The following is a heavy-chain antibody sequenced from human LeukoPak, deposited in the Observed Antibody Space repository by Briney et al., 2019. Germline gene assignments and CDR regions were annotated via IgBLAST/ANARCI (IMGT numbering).Heavy chain of an antibody. V-gene: IGHV4-34*01. J-gene: IGHJ4*02. CDR3: ARPRYCMSTSCPDPQFEH. Sequence: SETLSLTCAVYGDSLSVYYWSWIRQSPGKGLEWIGEIHQSGSTNYNPSLKGRIVMSVDTSKNQFSLKMRSVTAADTAVYYCARPRYCMSTSCPDPQFEHWGQGTLVTVSS. CDR1: GDSLSVYY. D-gene: IGHD2-2*01. CDR2: IHQSGST.